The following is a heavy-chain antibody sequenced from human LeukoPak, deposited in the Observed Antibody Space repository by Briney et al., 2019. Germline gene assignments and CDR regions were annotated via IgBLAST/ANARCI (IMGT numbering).Heavy chain of an antibody. D-gene: IGHD3-22*01. CDR1: DFTLSTYA. CDR2: ISGGGDAT. J-gene: IGHJ3*02. Sequence: GGSLRLSCAASDFTLSTYAMSWVRQAPGKGLEWVSTISGGGDATYYADSVKGRFTISRDNSKNTLYLQMNSLRAEDTAVYYCARGRGVVISAFDIWGQGTMVTVSS. V-gene: IGHV3-23*01. CDR3: ARGRGVVISAFDI.